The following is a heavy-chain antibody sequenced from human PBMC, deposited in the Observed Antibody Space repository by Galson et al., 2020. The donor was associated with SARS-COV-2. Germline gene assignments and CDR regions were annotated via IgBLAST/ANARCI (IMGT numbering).Heavy chain of an antibody. CDR1: GGSISSGSYY. Sequence: SETLSLTCTVSGGSISSGSYYWSWIRQPAGKGLEWIGRIYTSGSTNYNPSLKSRVTISVDTSKNQFSLKLSSVTAADTAVYYCASELIVGAGGGRDVGGQGGTVTVSS. CDR3: ASELIVGAGGGRDV. D-gene: IGHD3-22*01. V-gene: IGHV4-61*02. J-gene: IGHJ6*02. CDR2: IYTSGST.